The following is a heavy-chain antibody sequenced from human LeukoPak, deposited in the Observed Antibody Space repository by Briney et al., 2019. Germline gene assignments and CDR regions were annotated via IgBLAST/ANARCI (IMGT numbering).Heavy chain of an antibody. J-gene: IGHJ6*03. Sequence: GGSLRLSCAASGFTFSSYAMSWVRQAPGKGLEWVSAISGSGGSTYYADSVKGRFTISRDNAKNSLYLQMNSLRAEDTAVYYCARKGGELSFRSFYYYYYMDVWGKGTTVTVSS. CDR1: GFTFSSYA. CDR3: ARKGGELSFRSFYYYYYMDV. V-gene: IGHV3-23*01. CDR2: ISGSGGST. D-gene: IGHD3-16*02.